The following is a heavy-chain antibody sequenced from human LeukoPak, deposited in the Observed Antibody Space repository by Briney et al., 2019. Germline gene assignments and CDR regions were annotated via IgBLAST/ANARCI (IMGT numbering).Heavy chain of an antibody. Sequence: GGSLRLSCAASGFTFSIYSMDWVRQAPGKGLEWVSSISSSGSYIYYADSLKGRFTISRDNAKNSLYLQMNSLRADDTAVYYCARGPSGYHNTGGQGTLVTVSS. CDR2: ISSSGSYI. CDR3: ARGPSGYHNT. CDR1: GFTFSIYS. J-gene: IGHJ4*02. V-gene: IGHV3-21*01. D-gene: IGHD5-12*01.